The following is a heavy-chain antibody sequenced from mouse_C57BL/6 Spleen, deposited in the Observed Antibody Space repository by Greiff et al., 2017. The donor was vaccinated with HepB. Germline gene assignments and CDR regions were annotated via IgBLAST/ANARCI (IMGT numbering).Heavy chain of an antibody. CDR2: IYPRSGNT. J-gene: IGHJ3*01. V-gene: IGHV1-81*01. CDR3: SRTAPPGMLTAWFAY. CDR1: GYTFTGYG. Sequence: QVQLQQSGAELARPGASVKLSCKASGYTFTGYGISWVKQRTGQGLEWIGEIYPRSGNTYYNEKFKGKATLTADKSSSTAYMKLRSLTSEDSAVYFWSRTAPPGMLTAWFAYWGQGTLVTVSA.